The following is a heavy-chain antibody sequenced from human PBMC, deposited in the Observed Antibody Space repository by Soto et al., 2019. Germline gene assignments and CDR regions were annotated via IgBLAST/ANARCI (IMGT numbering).Heavy chain of an antibody. CDR1: GGSIIGYY. D-gene: IGHD2-15*01. Sequence: SETLSLTCSVSGGSIIGYYWSWIRQPAGKGLEWICCAYTTCNANYIPSLKSRVTMSVDTSKNQFSLKLSSVTAEDTAVYYCAKAILNFDYWGQGTLVTVSS. J-gene: IGHJ4*02. CDR3: AKAILNFDY. V-gene: IGHV4-4*07. CDR2: AYTTCNA.